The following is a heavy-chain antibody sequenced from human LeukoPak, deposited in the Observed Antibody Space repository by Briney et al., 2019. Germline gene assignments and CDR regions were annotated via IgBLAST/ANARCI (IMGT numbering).Heavy chain of an antibody. CDR2: LNHSGST. J-gene: IGHJ4*02. V-gene: IGHV4-39*07. Sequence: SETLSLTCTVSGGSISSSSYYWGWIRQPPGKGLEWIGELNHSGSTNYNPSLKSRVTISVDTSKNQFSLKLSSVTAADTAVYYCAREFRFLEWLPAPGYDYWGQGTLVTVSS. CDR1: GGSISSSSYY. CDR3: AREFRFLEWLPAPGYDY. D-gene: IGHD3-3*01.